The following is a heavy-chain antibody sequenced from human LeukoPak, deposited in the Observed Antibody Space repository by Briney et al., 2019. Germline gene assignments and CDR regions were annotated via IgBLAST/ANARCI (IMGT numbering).Heavy chain of an antibody. V-gene: IGHV1-69*04. D-gene: IGHD3-22*01. CDR1: GGTFSSYA. J-gene: IGHJ4*02. CDR3: ARERYYDSSGYFFDY. CDR2: IIPILGIA. Sequence: ASVKVSCKASGGTFSSYAISWVRQAPAQGLEWMGRIIPILGIANYAQKFQGRVTITADKSTSTAYMELSSLRSEDTAVYYCARERYYDSSGYFFDYWGQGTLVTVSS.